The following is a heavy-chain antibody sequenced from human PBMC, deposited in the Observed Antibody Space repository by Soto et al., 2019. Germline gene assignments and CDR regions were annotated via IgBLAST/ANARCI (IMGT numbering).Heavy chain of an antibody. CDR1: GDIFSGYS. D-gene: IGHD5-12*01. CDR3: ARDLGSGYDPGDY. J-gene: IGHJ4*02. CDR2: IIPIFGTT. Sequence: QVQLVQSGAEVKKPGSSVKVSCKTSGDIFSGYSISWVRQAPGQGLEWMGGIIPIFGTTSYAQRFHGRVTITEDKSTSTAYMELYSLKSEDTAVYYCARDLGSGYDPGDYWGQGTLVTVSS. V-gene: IGHV1-69*14.